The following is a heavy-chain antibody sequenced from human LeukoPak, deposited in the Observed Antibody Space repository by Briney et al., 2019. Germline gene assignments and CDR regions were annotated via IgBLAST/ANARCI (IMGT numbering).Heavy chain of an antibody. Sequence: GGSLRLSCAASGFTFSRYSMSWVRQAPGKGLEWVSAISPDSNYIYYADSVEGRFTISRDNSKNTLYLQMNSLRAEDTAVYYCAKVEPAGWDYMDVWGKGTTVTVSS. V-gene: IGHV3-21*01. D-gene: IGHD2-2*01. CDR3: AKVEPAGWDYMDV. CDR1: GFTFSRYS. J-gene: IGHJ6*03. CDR2: ISPDSNYI.